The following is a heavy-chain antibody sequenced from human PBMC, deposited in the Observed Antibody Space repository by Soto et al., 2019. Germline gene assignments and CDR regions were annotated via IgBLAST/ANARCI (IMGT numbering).Heavy chain of an antibody. D-gene: IGHD5-12*01. CDR2: IVPTVDTS. CDR1: GATFSSYP. Sequence: SVKVSCKTSGATFSSYPITWVRQAPGQGLEWMGGIVPTVDTSTYAQKFQGRVTITADKFTNTVYMELSSLRSDDTAVYYCVRVVAIPGYPDNWGQGTLVTVSS. CDR3: VRVVAIPGYPDN. J-gene: IGHJ4*02. V-gene: IGHV1-69*06.